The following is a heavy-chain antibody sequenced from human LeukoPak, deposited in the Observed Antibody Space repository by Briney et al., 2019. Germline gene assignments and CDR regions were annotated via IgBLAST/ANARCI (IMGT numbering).Heavy chain of an antibody. D-gene: IGHD2-15*01. V-gene: IGHV4-34*01. CDR2: INHSGST. CDR1: GGSFSGYY. Sequence: SETLSLTCAVYGGSFSGYYWSWIRQPPGKGLEWIGEINHSGSTNYNPSLKSRVTISVDTSKNQFSLKLSSVTAADTAVYYCARLRTQYCSGGNCFGYYYYYYMDVWGKGTTVTISS. CDR3: ARLRTQYCSGGNCFGYYYYYYMDV. J-gene: IGHJ6*03.